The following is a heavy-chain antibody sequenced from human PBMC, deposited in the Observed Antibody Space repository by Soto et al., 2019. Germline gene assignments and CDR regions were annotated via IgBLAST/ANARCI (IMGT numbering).Heavy chain of an antibody. CDR2: IMPVFATP. CDR3: AVDKDRQQLGGNYCDLLDV. CDR1: GGTFSTSA. D-gene: IGHD1-7*01. V-gene: IGHV1-69*05. Sequence: QVQLMQPGAEVKKPGSSVKVSCKASGGTFSTSAISWVRQAPGEGLEWVGGIMPVFATPDYAQKFRGRVTITSNESTTTAYLEPTSLTTDDTAVYYCAVDKDRQQLGGNYCDLLDVGGQWSAITVSS. J-gene: IGHJ6*02.